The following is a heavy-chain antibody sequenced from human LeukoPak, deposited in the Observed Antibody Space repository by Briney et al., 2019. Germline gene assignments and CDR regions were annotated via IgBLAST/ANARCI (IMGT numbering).Heavy chain of an antibody. Sequence: ASVKVSCKASGYTFTSYGISWVRQAPGQGLEWMGVINPSIGYTTYAQKFQGRVTMTRDMSTTTVYMELSSLRSGDTAVYYCARVDADASTETTNYFDYWGQGTLVAVSS. V-gene: IGHV1-46*01. CDR1: GYTFTSYG. CDR2: INPSIGYT. D-gene: IGHD4-11*01. CDR3: ARVDADASTETTNYFDY. J-gene: IGHJ4*02.